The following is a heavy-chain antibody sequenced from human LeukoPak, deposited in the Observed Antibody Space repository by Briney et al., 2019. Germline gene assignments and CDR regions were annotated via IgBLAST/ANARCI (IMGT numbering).Heavy chain of an antibody. CDR1: GFIVNSYA. CDR3: ARDRAEEKTWVEFHT. V-gene: IGHV3-66*03. CDR2: IYTSGVT. J-gene: IGHJ5*02. Sequence: GGSLRLSCAASGFIVNSYAMSWVRQAPGKGLAWVSLIYTSGVTHYADSVKGRFTISRDNAKNTVYLQMNSLRDEDTAVYFCARDRAEEKTWVEFHTWGQGTLVTVSS.